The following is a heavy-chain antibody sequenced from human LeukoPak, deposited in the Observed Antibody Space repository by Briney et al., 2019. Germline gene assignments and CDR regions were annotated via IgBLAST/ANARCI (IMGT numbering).Heavy chain of an antibody. Sequence: PGRSLRLSCAASGFTFSTYGMHWVRQAPGKGLEWVAVISYDGSNKYYADSVKGRFTISRDNSKNTLYLQMNSLRAEDTAVYYCAKDGVDYGDYSYYFDYWGQGILVTVSS. CDR1: GFTFSTYG. J-gene: IGHJ4*02. D-gene: IGHD4-17*01. CDR2: ISYDGSNK. V-gene: IGHV3-30*18. CDR3: AKDGVDYGDYSYYFDY.